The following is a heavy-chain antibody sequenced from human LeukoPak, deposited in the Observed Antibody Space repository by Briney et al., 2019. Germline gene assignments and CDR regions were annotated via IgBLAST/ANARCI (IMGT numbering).Heavy chain of an antibody. D-gene: IGHD1-26*01. V-gene: IGHV4-59*08. CDR3: ARQSYSGSYYFFDY. J-gene: IGHJ4*02. CDR2: IYYSGST. CDR1: GGSISSYY. Sequence: SETLSLTCTVSGGSISSYYWSWIRQPPGKGLEWIGYIYYSGSTNYNPSLKGRVTISVDTSKNQFSLKLSSVTAADTAVYYCARQSYSGSYYFFDYWGQGTLVTVSS.